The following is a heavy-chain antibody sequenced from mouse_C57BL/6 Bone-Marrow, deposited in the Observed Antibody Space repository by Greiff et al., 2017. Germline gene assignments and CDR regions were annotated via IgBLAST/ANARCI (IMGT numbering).Heavy chain of an antibody. CDR2: SRNKANDYTT. J-gene: IGHJ1*03. CDR1: GFTFSDFY. D-gene: IGHD1-1*01. Sequence: EVQGVESGGGLVQSGRSLRLSCATSGFTFSDFYMEWVRQAPGKGLAWIAASRNKANDYTTEYSASVKGRFIVSRDTSQSILYLQMIALRAEDTAMYYCARDARYGSSPYWYFDVWGTGTTVTVSS. V-gene: IGHV7-1*01. CDR3: ARDARYGSSPYWYFDV.